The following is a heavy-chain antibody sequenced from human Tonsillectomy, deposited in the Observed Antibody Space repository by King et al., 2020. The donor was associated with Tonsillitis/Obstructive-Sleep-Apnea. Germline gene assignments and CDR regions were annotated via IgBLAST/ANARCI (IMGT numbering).Heavy chain of an antibody. Sequence: VQLVESGGGLIQPGGSLRLSCAASGFTVSSNYMSGCRQAPGKGLEWVSDIYSGGSTYYADSVKGRFTISRDNSKNTRYLQMNSLRAEDTAVYYCARDQDYGSGSYFHYYYYMDVWGKGTTVTVSS. D-gene: IGHD3-10*01. CDR3: ARDQDYGSGSYFHYYYYMDV. J-gene: IGHJ6*03. CDR2: IYSGGST. CDR1: GFTVSSNY. V-gene: IGHV3-53*01.